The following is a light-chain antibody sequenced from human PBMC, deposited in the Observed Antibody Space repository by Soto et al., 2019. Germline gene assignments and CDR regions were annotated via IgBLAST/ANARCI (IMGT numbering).Light chain of an antibody. Sequence: DIQMTQSPSTLSASVGDRVTITCRASQSISSWLAWYQQKTGKAPKLLIYDASSLETGVPSRMSGSGSGTEFILTISSLQPDDFAAYYCQQYNSYSSWTFGQGTKVEIK. V-gene: IGKV1-5*01. CDR2: DAS. J-gene: IGKJ1*01. CDR3: QQYNSYSSWT. CDR1: QSISSW.